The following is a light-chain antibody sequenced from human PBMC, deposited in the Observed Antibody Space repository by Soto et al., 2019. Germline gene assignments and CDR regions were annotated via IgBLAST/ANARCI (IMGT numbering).Light chain of an antibody. CDR3: QHYGYSQWT. J-gene: IGKJ1*01. CDR1: QTGSNSY. Sequence: IVLTQSPFTLSFSPGERATLSCRASQTGSNSYLAWYQHKSGQAPRLLIYGVYTRASGIPDRFSGSGSGTEFTLTITRLEPEDSAVYFCQHYGYSQWTFGQGTKVDIK. V-gene: IGKV3-20*01. CDR2: GVY.